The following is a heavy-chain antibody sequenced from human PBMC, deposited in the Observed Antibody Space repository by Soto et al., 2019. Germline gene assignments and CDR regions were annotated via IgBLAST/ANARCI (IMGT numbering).Heavy chain of an antibody. CDR3: ARGVGDNRGYCLDY. CDR2: TYYRTTWSTWFF. V-gene: IGHV6-1*02. J-gene: IGHJ4*02. Sequence: QVELQPSGPRLVMPSQTLSLTCVISGDSVSSDKGAWNWIRQSPSRGLEWLGRTYYRTTWSTWFFQAADSLKRRITINPDTSGNQFSLQVNSVTPEDTAIYYCARGVGDNRGYCLDYWGLGTLVTVSS. CDR1: GDSVSSDKGA. D-gene: IGHD3-22*01.